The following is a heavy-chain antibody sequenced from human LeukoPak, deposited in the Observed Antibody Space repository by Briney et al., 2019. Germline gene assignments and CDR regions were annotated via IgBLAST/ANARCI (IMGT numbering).Heavy chain of an antibody. CDR2: IYSGGST. J-gene: IGHJ3*02. CDR3: ARPILTKGAFDI. D-gene: IGHD3-9*01. CDR1: GFTVSSNY. V-gene: IGHV3-66*04. Sequence: GGSLRLSCAASGFTVSSNYMSWVRQAPGKGLEWVSVIYSGGSTYYADSVKGRFTISRDNSKNTLYLQVNSLRAEDTAVYYCARPILTKGAFDIWGQGTMVTVSS.